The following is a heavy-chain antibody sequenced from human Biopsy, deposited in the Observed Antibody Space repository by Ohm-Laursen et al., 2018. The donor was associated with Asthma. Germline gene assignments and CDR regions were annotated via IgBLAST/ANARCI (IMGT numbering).Heavy chain of an antibody. Sequence: SVKVSCKASGYTFINNDINWVRQAAGQGLEWMGRIDHNSGGTNYAQKFLGRVTMTRDTSVNTAFMVLSRLRSDDTAVYYCARIKIRIGAGTDRYFDLWGRGTLVTVSS. J-gene: IGHJ2*01. CDR1: GYTFINND. D-gene: IGHD3-16*01. CDR2: IDHNSGGT. V-gene: IGHV1-2*06. CDR3: ARIKIRIGAGTDRYFDL.